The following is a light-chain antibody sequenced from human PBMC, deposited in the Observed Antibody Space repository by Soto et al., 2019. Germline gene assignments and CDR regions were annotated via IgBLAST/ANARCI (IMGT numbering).Light chain of an antibody. V-gene: IGKV3-20*01. CDR2: GAS. CDR3: QQYGSSPLT. J-gene: IGKJ4*01. CDR1: QSVSSSY. Sequence: EHVLTHSPGTLSLSPGEKATLSCRASQSVSSSYLAWYQQKPGQAPRLLIYGASSRATGIPDRFSGSGSGTDFTLTISRLEPEDFAVYYCQQYGSSPLTFGGGTKVDIK.